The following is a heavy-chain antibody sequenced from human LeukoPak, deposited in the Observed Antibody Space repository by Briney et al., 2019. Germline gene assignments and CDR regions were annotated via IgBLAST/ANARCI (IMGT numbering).Heavy chain of an antibody. CDR1: GGTFSGYY. CDR3: ARPFLRFSSGWHFDY. J-gene: IGHJ4*02. CDR2: INHSGNT. V-gene: IGHV4-34*01. D-gene: IGHD6-19*01. Sequence: PSETLSLTCAVYGGTFSGYYWSWIRQPPGKGLEWIGEINHSGNTNYSPSLKSRVTISIDTSKNQFSLKLSCVTAADTAIYYCARPFLRFSSGWHFDYWGQRILVTVSS.